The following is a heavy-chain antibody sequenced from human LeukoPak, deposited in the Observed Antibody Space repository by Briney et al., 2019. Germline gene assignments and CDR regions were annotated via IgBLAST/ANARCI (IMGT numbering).Heavy chain of an antibody. V-gene: IGHV4-39*07. CDR1: GGSINNRDYF. CDR3: ARSTWGSGRCRFDP. J-gene: IGHJ5*01. D-gene: IGHD3-10*01. CDR2: VYYSGIT. Sequence: SETLSLTCTVSGGSINNRDYFWGWIRQLPGMGPEFIGNVYYSGITYYNPSLKSRVTISMDMSKNQFSLKLTSVTAADTAVYYCARSTWGSGRCRFDPWGQGTLVTVSS.